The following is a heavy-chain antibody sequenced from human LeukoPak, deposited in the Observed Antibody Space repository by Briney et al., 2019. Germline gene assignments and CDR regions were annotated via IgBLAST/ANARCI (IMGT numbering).Heavy chain of an antibody. Sequence: ASVKVSCKASGYTFTSYGISWVRQAPGQGLEWMGWISAYNGNTNYAQKLQGRVTMATDTSTSTAYMELRSLRSDDSAVYYCARENCYDRSGYYNDYWGQGNLVTASS. V-gene: IGHV1-18*01. J-gene: IGHJ4*02. CDR1: GYTFTSYG. D-gene: IGHD3-22*01. CDR3: ARENCYDRSGYYNDY. CDR2: ISAYNGNT.